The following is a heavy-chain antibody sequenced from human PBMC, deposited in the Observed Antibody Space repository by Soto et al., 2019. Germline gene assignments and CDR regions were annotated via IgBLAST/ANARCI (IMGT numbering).Heavy chain of an antibody. Sequence: EVQVLESGGGLVQPGGSLRLSCAASGFTFSSYAMLWVRQAPGKGLEWVSAISGSGVSTYYADSVKGQFTISRDNSKNTLYLQMNSLRAEDTARYYCAKVRMPTYYFDYWGQGTLVTVSS. J-gene: IGHJ4*02. CDR1: GFTFSSYA. V-gene: IGHV3-23*01. D-gene: IGHD2-15*01. CDR3: AKVRMPTYYFDY. CDR2: ISGSGVST.